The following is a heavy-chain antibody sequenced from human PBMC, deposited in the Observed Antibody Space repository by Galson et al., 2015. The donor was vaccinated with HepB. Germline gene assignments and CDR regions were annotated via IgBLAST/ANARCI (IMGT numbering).Heavy chain of an antibody. J-gene: IGHJ6*03. CDR2: IIPIFGTA. CDR1: GGTFSSYA. CDR3: ARPGTGSPGATSGIGNYYYYMDV. V-gene: IGHV1-69*01. D-gene: IGHD1-26*01. Sequence: KASGGTFSSYAISWVRQAPGQGLEWMGGIIPIFGTANYAQKFQGRVTITADESTSTAYMELGSLRSEDTAVYYCARPGTGSPGATSGIGNYYYYMDVWGKGTTVTVSS.